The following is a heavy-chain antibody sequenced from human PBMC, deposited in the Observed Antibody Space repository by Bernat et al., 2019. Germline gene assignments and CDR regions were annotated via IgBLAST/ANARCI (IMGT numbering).Heavy chain of an antibody. CDR3: ANGRGSYYDERCGYADY. Sequence: QVQLVESGGGVVQPGRSLRLSCAASGFTFSSYGMHWVRQAPGKGLEWVAVISYDGSNKYYADSVKGRFTISRDNSKNTLYLQMNSLRAEDTAVYYCANGRGSYYDERCGYADYWGQGTLVTVSS. V-gene: IGHV3-30*18. CDR1: GFTFSSYG. CDR2: ISYDGSNK. D-gene: IGHD3-22*01. J-gene: IGHJ4*02.